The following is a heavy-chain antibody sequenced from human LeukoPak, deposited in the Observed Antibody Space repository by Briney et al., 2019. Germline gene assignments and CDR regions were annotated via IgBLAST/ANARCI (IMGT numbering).Heavy chain of an antibody. CDR3: ARGVLTGYYNHRNNWFDP. D-gene: IGHD3-9*01. CDR2: IWYDGSNK. J-gene: IGHJ5*02. CDR1: GFTFSSYG. V-gene: IGHV3-33*01. Sequence: PGGSLRLSCAASGFTFSSYGMHWVRQAPGKGLEWVAVIWYDGSNKYYADSVKGRFTISRDNSKNTLYLQMNSLRAEDTAVYYCARGVLTGYYNHRNNWFDPWGQGTLVTVSS.